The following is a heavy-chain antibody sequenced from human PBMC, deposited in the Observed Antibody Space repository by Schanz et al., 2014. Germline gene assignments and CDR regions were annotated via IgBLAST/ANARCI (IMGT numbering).Heavy chain of an antibody. V-gene: IGHV1-2*02. CDR2: INPNSGGT. D-gene: IGHD5-12*01. CDR1: GYTFTGYY. CDR3: ARDPNSVNELDY. J-gene: IGHJ4*02. Sequence: QVQLVQSGAEVKKPGASVRVSCKASGYTFTGYYMNWVRQAPGQGLEWMGWINPNSGGTDYAQKFQGRVTMTSDTSISTAYMELSSLRVEDTAVYYCARDPNSVNELDYWGQGTLVTVSS.